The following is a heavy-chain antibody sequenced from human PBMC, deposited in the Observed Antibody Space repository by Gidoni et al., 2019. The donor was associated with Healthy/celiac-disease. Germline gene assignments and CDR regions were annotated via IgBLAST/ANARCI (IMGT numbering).Heavy chain of an antibody. V-gene: IGHV4-59*01. J-gene: IGHJ3*02. Sequence: QVQLQESGPGLVKPSETLSLTCTASGGSISSYYWSWIRQPPGKGLEWIGYIYYSGSTNYNPSLKSRVTISVDTSKNQFSLKLSSVTAADTAVYYCARDPRRGAFDIWGQGTMVTVSS. CDR2: IYYSGST. CDR1: GGSISSYY. CDR3: ARDPRRGAFDI.